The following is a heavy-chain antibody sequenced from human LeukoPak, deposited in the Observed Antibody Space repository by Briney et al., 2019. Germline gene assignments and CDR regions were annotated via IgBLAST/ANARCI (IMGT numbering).Heavy chain of an antibody. Sequence: ASVKVSCKAFGYTFTNFGITWVRQAPGQGLEWMGWISAYNGDTKYGQNFQGRVTMTTDTSTTTAYMDLRSLSSDDTAVYYCARSIAARPANWFDPWGQGTLVTVSS. J-gene: IGHJ5*02. CDR2: ISAYNGDT. D-gene: IGHD6-6*01. CDR3: ARSIAARPANWFDP. V-gene: IGHV1-18*01. CDR1: GYTFTNFG.